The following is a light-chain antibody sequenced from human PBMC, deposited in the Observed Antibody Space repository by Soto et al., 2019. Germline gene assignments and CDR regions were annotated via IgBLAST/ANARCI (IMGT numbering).Light chain of an antibody. CDR2: RNN. CDR3: AAWDDSLSGVV. V-gene: IGLV1-47*01. J-gene: IGLJ2*01. Sequence: QSVLTQPPSASGTPGQRVTISCSGSSSNIGSNYVYWYQQLPGMAPKLLIYRNNQRPSGVPDRFSGSKSGTSASLAISGLRSEDEADYYCAAWDDSLSGVVFGGGTQLTVL. CDR1: SSNIGSNY.